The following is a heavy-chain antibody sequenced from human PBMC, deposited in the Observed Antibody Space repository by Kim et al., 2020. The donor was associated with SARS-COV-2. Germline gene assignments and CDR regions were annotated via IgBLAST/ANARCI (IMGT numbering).Heavy chain of an antibody. J-gene: IGHJ4*02. CDR2: ISQDGSEK. D-gene: IGHD1-1*01. Sequence: GGSLRLSCAASGFIFSNFWMSWVRQAPGKGLEGVARISQDGSEKYYVDSVKGQFTISRDNAKNSVYLQMDGLRVEDTAVYYCARGDRWNGDYWGQGSLVTVSS. CDR1: GFIFSNFW. CDR3: ARGDRWNGDY. V-gene: IGHV3-7*01.